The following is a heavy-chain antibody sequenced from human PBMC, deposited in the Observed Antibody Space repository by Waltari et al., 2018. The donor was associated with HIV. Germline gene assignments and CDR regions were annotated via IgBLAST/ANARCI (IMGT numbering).Heavy chain of an antibody. Sequence: EVQLVESGGGLVQPGGSLRLSCPASGFPFNNFAMSWVRQARGKGLEWVSVIRCSGGTTYYADSVKGRFTVSRDNFKNTVYLQMNSLRAGDTAIYYCAKAVMETAVSSPVDCWGQGALVTVSS. CDR2: IRCSGGTT. D-gene: IGHD5-18*01. V-gene: IGHV3-23*04. CDR1: GFPFNNFA. CDR3: AKAVMETAVSSPVDC. J-gene: IGHJ4*02.